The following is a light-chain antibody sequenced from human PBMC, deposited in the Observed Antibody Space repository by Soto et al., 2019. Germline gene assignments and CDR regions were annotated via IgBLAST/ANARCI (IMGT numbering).Light chain of an antibody. J-gene: IGKJ1*01. CDR2: AAS. CDR3: QQGYSTPWT. Sequence: DMVMTQSPATLSVSPGERATLSCRASQSIGTYLHWYQQKPGKAPKLLIYAASNLQSGVPSRFSGSGSGTDFTLTMYSLQPEDFATYYCQQGYSTPWTFGQGTKVDIK. V-gene: IGKV1-39*01. CDR1: QSIGTY.